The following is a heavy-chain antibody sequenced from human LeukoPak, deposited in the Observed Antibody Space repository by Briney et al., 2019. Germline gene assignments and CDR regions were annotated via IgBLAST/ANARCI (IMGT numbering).Heavy chain of an antibody. CDR3: ARRWNARLYNWFDP. CDR1: GGSFSGYY. CDR2: INQSGST. Sequence: PSETLSLTCAVYGGSFSGYYWNWIRQSPGKGLEWIGEINQSGSTSYNPSLKSRVTISADTSKNHFSLKVSSVTAADTAVYYCARRWNARLYNWFDPWGQGTLVTVSS. J-gene: IGHJ5*02. V-gene: IGHV4-34*01. D-gene: IGHD1-1*01.